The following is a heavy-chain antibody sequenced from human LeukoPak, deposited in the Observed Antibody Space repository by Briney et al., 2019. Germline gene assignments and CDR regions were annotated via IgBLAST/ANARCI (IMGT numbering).Heavy chain of an antibody. J-gene: IGHJ6*03. V-gene: IGHV3-7*01. Sequence: GGSLRLSCAVSGFTFTNYWMSWARQSPGKGLEWVANIYLDGSRAYYVDSVKGRFTISRDNAKNSLFLQMNRLSAEDTAVYYCGRAGPVTKDHFMDVWGKGTTVTVSS. CDR3: GRAGPVTKDHFMDV. CDR2: IYLDGSRA. D-gene: IGHD2-2*01. CDR1: GFTFTNYW.